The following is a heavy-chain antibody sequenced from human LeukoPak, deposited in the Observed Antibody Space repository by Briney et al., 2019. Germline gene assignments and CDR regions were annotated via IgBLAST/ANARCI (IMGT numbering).Heavy chain of an antibody. J-gene: IGHJ4*02. CDR2: ISGSGGST. D-gene: IGHD2-2*01. V-gene: IGHV3-23*01. Sequence: GGSLRLSCAASGFTFSSYAMSWVRQAPGKGLEWVSAISGSGGSTYYADSVKGRFTISRDNSKNTLYLQMNSLRAEDTALYYCANDSRRVVPAAKGTYFDYWGQGTLVTVSS. CDR1: GFTFSSYA. CDR3: ANDSRRVVPAAKGTYFDY.